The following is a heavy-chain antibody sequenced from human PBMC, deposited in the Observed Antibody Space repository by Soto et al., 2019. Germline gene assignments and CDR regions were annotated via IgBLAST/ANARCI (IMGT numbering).Heavy chain of an antibody. CDR2: IRSKAYGGTT. J-gene: IGHJ4*02. Sequence: GGSLRLSCTASGFTFGDYAMSWFRQAPGKGLEWVGFIRSKAYGGTTEYAASVKGRFTISRDDSKSIAYLQMNSLKTEDTAVYYCTRDLLPGDILTGYYYWGQGTLVTVSS. CDR1: GFTFGDYA. V-gene: IGHV3-49*03. D-gene: IGHD3-9*01. CDR3: TRDLLPGDILTGYYY.